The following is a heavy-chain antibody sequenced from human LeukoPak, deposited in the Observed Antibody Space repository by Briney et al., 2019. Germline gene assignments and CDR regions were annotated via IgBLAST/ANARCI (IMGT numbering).Heavy chain of an antibody. V-gene: IGHV4-34*01. CDR2: INHSGST. CDR3: ARVAVLMVYAITLNYYYYMDV. D-gene: IGHD2-8*01. Sequence: PSETLSLTCAVYGGSFSGYYWSWIRQPPGKGLEWIGEINHSGSTNYNPSLKSRVTISVDTSENQFSLKLSSVTAADTAVYYCARVAVLMVYAITLNYYYYMDVWGKGTTVTVSS. J-gene: IGHJ6*03. CDR1: GGSFSGYY.